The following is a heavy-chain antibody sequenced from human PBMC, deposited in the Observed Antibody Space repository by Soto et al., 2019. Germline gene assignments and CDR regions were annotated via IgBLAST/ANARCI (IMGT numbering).Heavy chain of an antibody. CDR3: AAAGTWNWFDP. CDR2: ISYDGINK. CDR1: GFTFSSYA. D-gene: IGHD6-13*01. Sequence: GGSLRLSCAASGFTFSSYAMHWVRQAPGKGLEWVAVISYDGINKYYADSVKGRFTISRDNSKNTLYLQMNSLRAEDTAVYYCAAAGTWNWFDPWGQGTLVTVSS. V-gene: IGHV3-30-3*01. J-gene: IGHJ5*02.